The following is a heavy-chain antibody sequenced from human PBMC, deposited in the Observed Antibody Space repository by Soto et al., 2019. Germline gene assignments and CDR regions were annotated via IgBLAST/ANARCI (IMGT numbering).Heavy chain of an antibody. V-gene: IGHV3-30-3*01. CDR1: RFTFSYYA. Sequence: PGVSLRLSCAASRFTFSYYAMHWIRQAPGKGLEWMAVILSDGSKQYYAESVKGRFTISRDNSKSTLYLQMNSLRVEDTAVYYCVRTIAVARPDAFDMWGQGTMVTVSS. D-gene: IGHD6-19*01. J-gene: IGHJ3*02. CDR3: VRTIAVARPDAFDM. CDR2: ILSDGSKQ.